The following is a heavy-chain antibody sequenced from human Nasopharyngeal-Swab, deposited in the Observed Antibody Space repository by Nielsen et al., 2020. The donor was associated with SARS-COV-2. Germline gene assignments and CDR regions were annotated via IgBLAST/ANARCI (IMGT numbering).Heavy chain of an antibody. CDR3: ARANTLWFGELYDY. D-gene: IGHD3-10*01. CDR2: IYYSGST. V-gene: IGHV4-31*11. J-gene: IGHJ4*02. Sequence: SETLSLTCAVYGGSFSGYYWSWIRQHPGKGLEWIGYIYYSGSTYYNPSLKSRVTISVDTSKNQFSLKLSSVTAADTAVYYCARANTLWFGELYDYWGQGTLVTVSS. CDR1: GGSFSGYY.